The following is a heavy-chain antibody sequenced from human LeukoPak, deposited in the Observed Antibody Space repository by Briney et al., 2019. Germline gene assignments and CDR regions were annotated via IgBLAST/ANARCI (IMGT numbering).Heavy chain of an antibody. CDR3: ATNPNYYGSGSYLAY. D-gene: IGHD3-10*01. J-gene: IGHJ4*02. Sequence: ASVKVSCKASGYTFTGYYMHWVRQAPGQGLEWMGWINPNSGGTNYAQKFQGRVTMTRDTSISTAYMELSRLRSDDTAVYYCATNPNYYGSGSYLAYWGQGTLVTVSS. CDR2: INPNSGGT. V-gene: IGHV1-2*02. CDR1: GYTFTGYY.